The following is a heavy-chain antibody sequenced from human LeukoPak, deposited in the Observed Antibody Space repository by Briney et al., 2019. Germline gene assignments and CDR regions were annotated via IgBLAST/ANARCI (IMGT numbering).Heavy chain of an antibody. CDR3: ARTEVVVPAATTYFDY. CDR2: IYYSGST. Sequence: PSETLSLTCTVSGGSISRGGYYWSWIRQHPGEGLEWIGYIYYSGSTYYNPSLKRRVTISVDTSKNQFSLKLSSVTAADTAVYYCARTEVVVPAATTYFDYWGQGTLVTVSS. D-gene: IGHD2-2*01. J-gene: IGHJ4*02. V-gene: IGHV4-31*03. CDR1: GGSISRGGYY.